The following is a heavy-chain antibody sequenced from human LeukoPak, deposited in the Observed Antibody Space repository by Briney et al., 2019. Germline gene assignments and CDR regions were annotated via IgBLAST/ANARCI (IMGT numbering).Heavy chain of an antibody. Sequence: SETLSLTCTVSGYSISSGYYWGWIRQPPGKGLEWIGSIYHSGSTYYNPSLKSRVTISVDTSKNQFSLKLSSVAATDTAVYFCARLRFDFWSGYTHPYFDYWGQGTLVTVSS. CDR1: GYSISSGYY. D-gene: IGHD3-3*01. CDR3: ARLRFDFWSGYTHPYFDY. J-gene: IGHJ4*02. CDR2: IYHSGST. V-gene: IGHV4-38-2*02.